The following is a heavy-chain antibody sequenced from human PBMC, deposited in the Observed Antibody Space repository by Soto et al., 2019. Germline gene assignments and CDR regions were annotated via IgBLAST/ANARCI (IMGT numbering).Heavy chain of an antibody. CDR1: GFTFSSYG. CDR2: ISYDGSNK. CDR3: AKGVGATTNWFDP. V-gene: IGHV3-30*18. D-gene: IGHD1-26*01. J-gene: IGHJ5*02. Sequence: ESGGGVVQPGRSLRLSCAASGFTFSSYGMHWVRQAPGKGLEWVAVISYDGSNKYYADSVKGRFTISRDNSKNTLYLQMNSLRAEDTAVYYCAKGVGATTNWFDPWGQGTLVTVSS.